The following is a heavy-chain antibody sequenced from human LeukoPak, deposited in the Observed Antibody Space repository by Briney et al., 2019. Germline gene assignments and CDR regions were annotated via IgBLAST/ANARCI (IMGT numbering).Heavy chain of an antibody. CDR2: ISYDGSNK. CDR3: ARDYFGSPSALDY. J-gene: IGHJ4*02. CDR1: GFTFSSYA. V-gene: IGHV3-30*04. Sequence: GRSLRLSCAASGFTFSSYAMHWVRQAPGKGLEWVAVISYDGSNKYYADSVKGRFTISRDNSKNTLYLQMNSLRAEDTAVYYCARDYFGSPSALDYWGQGTLVTVSS. D-gene: IGHD1-26*01.